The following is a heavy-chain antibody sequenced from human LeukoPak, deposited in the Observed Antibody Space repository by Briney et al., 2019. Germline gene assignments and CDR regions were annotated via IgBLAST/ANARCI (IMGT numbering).Heavy chain of an antibody. CDR2: ISGSGGST. CDR1: GFMFSSYE. V-gene: IGHV3-23*01. J-gene: IGHJ4*02. Sequence: GGSLRLSCVASGFMFSSYEMNWVRQAPGKGLEWVSAISGSGGSTYYADSVKGRFTISRDNSKNTLYLQMNSLRAEDTAVYYCAKGSVVVVAANFDYWGQGTLVTVSS. D-gene: IGHD2-15*01. CDR3: AKGSVVVVAANFDY.